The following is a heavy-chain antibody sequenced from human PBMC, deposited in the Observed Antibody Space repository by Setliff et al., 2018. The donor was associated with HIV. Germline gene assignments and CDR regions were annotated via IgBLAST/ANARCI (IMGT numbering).Heavy chain of an antibody. CDR1: GGSISSSSYY. CDR2: IYYSGSA. V-gene: IGHV4-39*01. D-gene: IGHD2-2*01. Sequence: PSETLSLTCTVSGGSISSSSYYWGWIRQPPGKGLEWIGSIYYSGSAYYSPSLKSRVTISVDTSKNQFSLKLSSVTAADTAVYYCARRKGYCSGPSCLEFSWFDPWGQGTPVTVSS. CDR3: ARRKGYCSGPSCLEFSWFDP. J-gene: IGHJ5*02.